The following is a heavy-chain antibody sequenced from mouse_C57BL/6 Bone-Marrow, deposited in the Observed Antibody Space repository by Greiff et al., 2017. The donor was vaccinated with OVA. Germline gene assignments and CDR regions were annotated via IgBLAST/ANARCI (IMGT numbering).Heavy chain of an antibody. CDR3: TTSPDYYGSSYG. CDR2: IDPENGDT. CDR1: GFNIKDDY. J-gene: IGHJ3*02. Sequence: VQLQQSGAELVRPGASVKLSCTASGFNIKDDYMHWVKQRPEQGLQWIGWIDPENGDTEYASKFQGKATITADTSSNTAYLQLSSLTSEDTAVYYCTTSPDYYGSSYGWGQGTLVTVSA. V-gene: IGHV14-4*01. D-gene: IGHD1-1*01.